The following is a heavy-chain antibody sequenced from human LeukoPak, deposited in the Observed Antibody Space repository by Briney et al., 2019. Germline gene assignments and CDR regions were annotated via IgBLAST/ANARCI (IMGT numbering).Heavy chain of an antibody. J-gene: IGHJ4*02. V-gene: IGHV3-48*03. CDR1: GFIFTNYE. CDR2: ILSTSAT. CDR3: VRDGQFDY. Sequence: GGSLRLSCAASGFIFTNYEMNWVRQAPGKGLEWLSYILSTSATFYADSVKGRFTISRDNAENSVYLHMNSLRAEDTGVYYCVRDGQFDYWGQGTLVTVSS.